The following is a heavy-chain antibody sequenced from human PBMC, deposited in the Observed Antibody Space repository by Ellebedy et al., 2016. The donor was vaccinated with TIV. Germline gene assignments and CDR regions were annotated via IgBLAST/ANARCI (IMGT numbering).Heavy chain of an antibody. CDR3: ARVAGRYWFDP. V-gene: IGHV1-18*04. J-gene: IGHJ5*02. CDR1: GYTFTNYG. CDR2: ISAYNGNT. Sequence: AASVKVSCRASGYTFTNYGISWVRQAPGQGLEWMGWISAYNGNTDYAQKLQGRVTMTTDTSTSTAYMELRSLRSDDTAVYYCARVAGRYWFDPWGQGTLVTVSS. D-gene: IGHD3-9*01.